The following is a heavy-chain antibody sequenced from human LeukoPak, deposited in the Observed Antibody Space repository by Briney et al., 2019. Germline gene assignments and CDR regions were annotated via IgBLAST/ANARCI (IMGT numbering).Heavy chain of an antibody. CDR1: GYSFTSYW. Sequence: GESLKISCKGSGYSFTSYWIGWVRQMPGKGLEWMGIIYPGDSDTRYSPSLQGQVTISADKSISTAYLQWSSLKASDTAMYYCARAGGYSYGFQEYYYYYYMDVWGKGTTVTVSS. V-gene: IGHV5-51*01. J-gene: IGHJ6*03. CDR3: ARAGGYSYGFQEYYYYYYMDV. CDR2: IYPGDSDT. D-gene: IGHD5-18*01.